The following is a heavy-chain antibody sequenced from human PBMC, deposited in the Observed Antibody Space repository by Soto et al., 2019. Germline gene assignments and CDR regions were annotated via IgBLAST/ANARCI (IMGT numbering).Heavy chain of an antibody. V-gene: IGHV4-4*07. CDR2: IYTSASI. CDR3: ARDREAGYNFYYGMDV. Sequence: PSETLSLTCSVSGADINTYSWTWIRQPAGKGLEWIGRIYTSASINYNPSLKGRVTLSVDTSTNQVSLRLASVTAADTAIYYCARDREAGYNFYYGMDVWGQGPPATVS. CDR1: GADINTYS. J-gene: IGHJ6*02. D-gene: IGHD6-19*01.